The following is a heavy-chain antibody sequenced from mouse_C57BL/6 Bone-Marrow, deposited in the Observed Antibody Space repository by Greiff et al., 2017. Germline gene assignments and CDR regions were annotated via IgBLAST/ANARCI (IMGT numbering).Heavy chain of an antibody. J-gene: IGHJ2*01. CDR2: IHPNSGST. CDR1: GCTFTSYW. CDR3: ARFLYYYGSSSDY. Sequence: QVQLKQPGAELVKPGASVKLSCKAPGCTFTSYWMHWVKQRPGQGLEWIGMIHPNSGSTNYNEKFKSKATLTVDKSSSTAYMQLSSLTSEDSAVYYCARFLYYYGSSSDYWGQGTTLTVSS. V-gene: IGHV1-64*01. D-gene: IGHD1-1*01.